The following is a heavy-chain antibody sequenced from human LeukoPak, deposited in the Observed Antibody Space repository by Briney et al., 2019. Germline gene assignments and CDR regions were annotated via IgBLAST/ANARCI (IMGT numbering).Heavy chain of an antibody. D-gene: IGHD3-22*01. CDR3: ARGAKTYYYDSSGYWFPY. V-gene: IGHV3-53*01. Sequence: QPGGSLRLSCAASGFTVSSNYMSWVRQAPGKGLEWVSVIYSGGSTYYADSVKGRFTISRDNSKNTLYLQMNSLRAEDTAVYYCARGAKTYYYDSSGYWFPYWGQGTLVTVSS. CDR1: GFTVSSNY. J-gene: IGHJ4*02. CDR2: IYSGGST.